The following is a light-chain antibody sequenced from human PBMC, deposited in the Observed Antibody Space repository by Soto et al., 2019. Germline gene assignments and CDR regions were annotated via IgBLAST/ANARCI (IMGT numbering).Light chain of an antibody. Sequence: QSVLTQPASVSGSPGQSITISCTGTSSDVGSYNLVSWYQQHPGKAPKLMIYEVSKRSSGVSNRFSGSKSGNTASLTISGLQAEDEADYYCCSYAGSSTLWVFGGGTKVTVL. CDR2: EVS. J-gene: IGLJ3*02. CDR1: SSDVGSYNL. V-gene: IGLV2-23*02. CDR3: CSYAGSSTLWV.